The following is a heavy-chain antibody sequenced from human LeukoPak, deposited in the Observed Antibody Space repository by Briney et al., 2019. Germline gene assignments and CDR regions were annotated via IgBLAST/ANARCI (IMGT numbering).Heavy chain of an antibody. Sequence: GGSLRLSCAASGFTLSSYWMHWVRQAPGKGLAWISRISNGGSSTNDADSVKGRFTISRDNAKNTLYLQMNSLRAEDTAVYYCARSDTVTTYDYWGQGTLVTVSS. CDR1: GFTLSSYW. V-gene: IGHV3-74*01. CDR3: ARSDTVTTYDY. D-gene: IGHD4-17*01. J-gene: IGHJ4*02. CDR2: ISNGGSST.